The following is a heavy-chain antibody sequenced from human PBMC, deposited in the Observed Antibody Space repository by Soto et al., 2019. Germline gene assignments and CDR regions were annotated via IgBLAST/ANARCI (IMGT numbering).Heavy chain of an antibody. J-gene: IGHJ6*02. CDR1: GYTFTSYY. Sequence: ASGKVSCKASGYTFTSYYMHWVRQAPGQGLEWMGIINPSGGSTSYAQKFQGRVTMTRDTSTSTVYMELSSLRSEDTAVYYCASPEVPIYIAAANAYYYGMDAWGQGTTVTVSS. CDR2: INPSGGST. V-gene: IGHV1-46*01. CDR3: ASPEVPIYIAAANAYYYGMDA. D-gene: IGHD6-13*01.